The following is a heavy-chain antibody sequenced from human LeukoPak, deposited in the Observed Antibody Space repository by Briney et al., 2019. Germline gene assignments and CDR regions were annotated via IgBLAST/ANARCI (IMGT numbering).Heavy chain of an antibody. CDR1: GGSISSYY. CDR2: IYYSGST. CDR3: ARLYSSSFPLY. V-gene: IGHV4-59*08. Sequence: SETLSLTCTVSGGSISSYYWSWLRQPPGKGLEWIGYIYYSGSTNYNPSLKSRVTISVDTSKNQFSLKLSTVTAADTAVYYCARLYSSSFPLYWGQGTLVTVSS. J-gene: IGHJ4*02. D-gene: IGHD6-6*01.